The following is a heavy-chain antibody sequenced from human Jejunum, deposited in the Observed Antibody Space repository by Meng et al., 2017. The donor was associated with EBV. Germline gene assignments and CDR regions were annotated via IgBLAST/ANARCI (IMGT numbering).Heavy chain of an antibody. CDR3: AKLLKY. J-gene: IGHJ4*02. CDR1: GFTFSSYS. Sequence: EMQLGVFGGGLVQPGGSLGLSCAASGFTFSSYSLGWVRQAPWKGLEWVSTVSGSGGNTYYADSVKGRFTISRDISKNTLYLQMNSLTAEDTAIYYCAKLLKYWGQGTLVTVSS. V-gene: IGHV3-23*04. CDR2: VSGSGGNT.